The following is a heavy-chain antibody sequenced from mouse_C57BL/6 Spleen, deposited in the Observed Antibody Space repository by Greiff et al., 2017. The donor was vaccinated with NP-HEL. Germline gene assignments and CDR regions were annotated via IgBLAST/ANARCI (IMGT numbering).Heavy chain of an antibody. CDR1: GYTFTSYW. J-gene: IGHJ1*03. V-gene: IGHV1-61*01. D-gene: IGHD1-1*01. CDR3: ASSYYYGSSYGLDWYFDV. Sequence: VQLQQPGAELVRPGSSVKLSCKASGYTFTSYWMDWVKQRPGQGLEWIGNIYPSDSETHYNQKFKDKATLTVDKSSSTAYMQLSSLTSEDSAVYYCASSYYYGSSYGLDWYFDVWGTGTTVTVSS. CDR2: IYPSDSET.